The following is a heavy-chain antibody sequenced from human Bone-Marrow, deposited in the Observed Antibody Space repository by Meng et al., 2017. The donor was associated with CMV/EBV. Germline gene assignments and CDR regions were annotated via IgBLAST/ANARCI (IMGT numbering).Heavy chain of an antibody. D-gene: IGHD3-10*01. V-gene: IGHV3-33*06. Sequence: FTFSSNGMHWVGHDPSKGLEWVPVIWYDRSDTTYAASVPFLFPVSPDNSKNTLYLQMNSLRAEDTAVYYCAQDGNGLWFRELLSHFDYWGQGTLVTVSS. J-gene: IGHJ4*02. CDR3: AQDGNGLWFRELLSHFDY. CDR2: IWYDRSDT. CDR1: FTFSSNG.